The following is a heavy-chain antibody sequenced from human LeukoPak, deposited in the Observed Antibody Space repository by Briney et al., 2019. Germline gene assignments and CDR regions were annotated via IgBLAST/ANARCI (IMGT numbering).Heavy chain of an antibody. CDR2: IESDGRST. CDR1: GFTFSSYW. Sequence: GGSLRLSCAASGFTFSSYWMHWVRQAPGKGLVWVSRIESDGRSTGYADSVKGRFTISRDNAKNTLFLQMNSLRAEDTAVYYCARYFYYGSGSLDYWGQGTLVTVSS. D-gene: IGHD3-10*01. CDR3: ARYFYYGSGSLDY. J-gene: IGHJ4*02. V-gene: IGHV3-74*01.